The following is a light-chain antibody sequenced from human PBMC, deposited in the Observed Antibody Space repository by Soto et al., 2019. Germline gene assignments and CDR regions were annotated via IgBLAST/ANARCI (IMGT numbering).Light chain of an antibody. J-gene: IGKJ1*01. Sequence: DIQMTQSPSAMSASVGDRVTITCRATQDISNYLAWFQQKPGKVHKRLIYTASTLQGGVPSRFSGSGTGTEFTLTISSLQTEDFATYYCRQHKTWPWTFGPGTKVEVK. CDR3: RQHKTWPWT. V-gene: IGKV1-17*03. CDR2: TAS. CDR1: QDISNY.